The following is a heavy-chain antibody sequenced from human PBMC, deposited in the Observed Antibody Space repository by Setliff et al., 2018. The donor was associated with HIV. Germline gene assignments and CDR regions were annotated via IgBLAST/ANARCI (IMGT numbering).Heavy chain of an antibody. CDR3: AVYDRDIAAAPGYFDY. CDR1: GGSISSSSYY. V-gene: IGHV4-39*01. J-gene: IGHJ4*02. D-gene: IGHD6-13*01. CDR2: IYYSGST. Sequence: SETLSLTCTVSGGSISSSSYYWGWIRQPPGKGLEWIGRIYYSGSTYYNPSLKSRVTISVDTSKNQFSLKLSSVTAADTAVYYCAVYDRDIAAAPGYFDYWGQGTLVTVSS.